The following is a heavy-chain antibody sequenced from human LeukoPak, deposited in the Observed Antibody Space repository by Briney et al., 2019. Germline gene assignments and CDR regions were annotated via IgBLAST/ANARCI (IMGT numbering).Heavy chain of an antibody. CDR2: INHSGST. CDR3: ARGYYGSGSHCCHMDV. V-gene: IGHV4-34*01. Sequence: SETLSLTCAVYVGSFSGYYWSWIRQPPGKGLEWIGEINHSGSTNYNSSLKSRVTISVDTSKNQFSLKLSSVTAADTAVYHCARGYYGSGSHCCHMDVWGKGTTITV. CDR1: VGSFSGYY. D-gene: IGHD3-10*01. J-gene: IGHJ6*03.